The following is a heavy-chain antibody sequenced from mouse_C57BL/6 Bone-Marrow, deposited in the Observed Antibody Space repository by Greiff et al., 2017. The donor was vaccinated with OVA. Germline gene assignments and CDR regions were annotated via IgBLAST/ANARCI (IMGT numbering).Heavy chain of an antibody. CDR2: IYPRSGNT. V-gene: IGHV1-81*01. D-gene: IGHD2-5*01. CDR3: AREGYSNYVDYFDY. J-gene: IGHJ2*01. CDR1: GYTFTSYG. Sequence: QVQLQQSGAELARPGASVKLSCKASGYTFTSYGISWVKQRTGQGLEWIGEIYPRSGNTYYNEKFKGKATLTADKSSSTAYMELRSLTSEDSAVYFCAREGYSNYVDYFDYWGQGTTLTVSS.